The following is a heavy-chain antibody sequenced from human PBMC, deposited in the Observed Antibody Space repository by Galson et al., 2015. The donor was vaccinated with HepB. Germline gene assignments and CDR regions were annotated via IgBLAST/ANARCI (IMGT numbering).Heavy chain of an antibody. CDR1: GFTFGDYA. J-gene: IGHJ4*02. Sequence: SLRLSCAASGFTFGDYAMSWFRQAPGKGLEWVGFLRSKAYGGTREYAASVKGRFIISRDDSRSVAYLQMNSLKTEDTAVYYCTRDVDCSGTSCYPTWGQGTLVTVSS. D-gene: IGHD2-2*01. CDR3: TRDVDCSGTSCYPT. V-gene: IGHV3-49*03. CDR2: LRSKAYGGTR.